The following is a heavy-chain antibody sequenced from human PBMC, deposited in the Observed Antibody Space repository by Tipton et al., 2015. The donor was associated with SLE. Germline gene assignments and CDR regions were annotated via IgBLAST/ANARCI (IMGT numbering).Heavy chain of an antibody. Sequence: LRLSCTVSGGSISSYYWSWIRQPPGKGLEWIGYIYYSGSTNYNPSLKSRVTISVDTSKNQFSLKLSSVTAADTAVYYCARDGYGGSHFSYWGQGTLVTVSP. CDR2: IYYSGST. J-gene: IGHJ4*02. CDR3: ARDGYGGSHFSY. V-gene: IGHV4-59*01. D-gene: IGHD1-26*01. CDR1: GGSISSYY.